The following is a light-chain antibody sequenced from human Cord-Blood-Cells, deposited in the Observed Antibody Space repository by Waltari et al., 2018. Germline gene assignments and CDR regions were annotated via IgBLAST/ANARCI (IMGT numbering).Light chain of an antibody. CDR3: QQYNSYYT. CDR2: KAS. J-gene: IGKJ2*01. Sequence: DIQMTQSPSTLSASVGDRVTITCRASQSISSWLDWYQQKPGKAPKLLIYKASSLESGVPSRFSGSGSGTEFTLTISSLQPDDFATYDCQQYNSYYTFGQGIKLEIK. V-gene: IGKV1-5*03. CDR1: QSISSW.